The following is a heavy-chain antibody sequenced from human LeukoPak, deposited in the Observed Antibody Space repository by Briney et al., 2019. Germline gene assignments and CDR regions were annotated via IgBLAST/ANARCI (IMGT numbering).Heavy chain of an antibody. CDR3: ARDEV. CDR1: GGSISSGSYY. V-gene: IGHV4-61*02. CDR2: IYTSGST. Sequence: PSQTLSLTCTVSGGSISSGSYYWSWIRQPAGKGLEWIGRIYTSGSTNYNPSLKSRVTISVDTSKNQFSLKLSSVTAADTAVYYCARDEVWGQGTLVTVSS. J-gene: IGHJ4*02.